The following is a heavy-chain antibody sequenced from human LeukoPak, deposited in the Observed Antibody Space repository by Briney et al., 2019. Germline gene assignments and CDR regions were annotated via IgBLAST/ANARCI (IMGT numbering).Heavy chain of an antibody. Sequence: PSQTLSLTCAVYGGSFSGYYWSWMRQPPGKGLEWIGEINHSGSTNYNPSLKSRVTISVDTSKNQFSLKLSSVTAADTAVYYCADRYSSGWPPGYWGQGTLVTVSS. V-gene: IGHV4-34*01. CDR2: INHSGST. CDR1: GGSFSGYY. J-gene: IGHJ4*02. CDR3: ADRYSSGWPPGY. D-gene: IGHD6-19*01.